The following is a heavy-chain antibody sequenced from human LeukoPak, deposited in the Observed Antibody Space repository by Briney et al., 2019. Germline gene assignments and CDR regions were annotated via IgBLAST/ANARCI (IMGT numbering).Heavy chain of an antibody. J-gene: IGHJ6*02. Sequence: GASVKVSCKASGYTFTSYGISWVRQAPGQGLEWMGWISAYNGNTNYAQKLQGRVTMTTDTSTSTAYMELRSLRSDDTAVYYCARGYYYDSSGYLGFYGMDVWGQGTTVTVSS. CDR1: GYTFTSYG. CDR3: ARGYYYDSSGYLGFYGMDV. V-gene: IGHV1-18*01. CDR2: ISAYNGNT. D-gene: IGHD3-22*01.